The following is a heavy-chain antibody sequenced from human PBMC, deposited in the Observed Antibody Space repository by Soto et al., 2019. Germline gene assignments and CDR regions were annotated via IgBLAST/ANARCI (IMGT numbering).Heavy chain of an antibody. Sequence: QVRLQESGPGLVKPSQTLSLTCTVSGASISSGGYYWSWIRQPPGRGLEFIGHIYNTGSTNYNPSLKSRITMSLDTSKNQFSLKLSSVAAPDTAIYYCATTRGIAVGGSFDYWGQGTLVTVSS. J-gene: IGHJ4*02. CDR3: ATTRGIAVGGSFDY. V-gene: IGHV4-31*04. D-gene: IGHD6-13*01. CDR2: IYNTGST. CDR1: GASISSGGYY.